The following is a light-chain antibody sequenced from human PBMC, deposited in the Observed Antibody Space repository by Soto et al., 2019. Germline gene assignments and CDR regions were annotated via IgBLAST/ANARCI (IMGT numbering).Light chain of an antibody. V-gene: IGKV3-20*01. CDR2: AAS. Sequence: EIVLTQSPGTLSLSPGERASLSCRASQSVADNYLAWYQQKPGQAPRLLIYAASRRATGIPDRFSGSGSGTEFTLTISSLQSEDFAVYYCQQYNNWPKTFGQGTKVDIK. CDR1: QSVADNY. CDR3: QQYNNWPKT. J-gene: IGKJ1*01.